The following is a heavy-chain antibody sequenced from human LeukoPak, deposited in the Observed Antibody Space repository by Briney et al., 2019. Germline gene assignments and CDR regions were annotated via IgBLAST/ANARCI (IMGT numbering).Heavy chain of an antibody. CDR3: ARDDDYVSEYYMDV. V-gene: IGHV3-21*01. CDR1: GFTFSTYS. Sequence: PGGSLRLSCAASGFTFSTYSMNWVRQAPGKGLEWVSSISSSSTDIYYGDSVKGRFAISRDNAKNSLYLQMNSLRAEDTAVYYCARDDDYVSEYYMDVWGKGTTVTVSS. J-gene: IGHJ6*03. CDR2: ISSSSTDI. D-gene: IGHD3-16*01.